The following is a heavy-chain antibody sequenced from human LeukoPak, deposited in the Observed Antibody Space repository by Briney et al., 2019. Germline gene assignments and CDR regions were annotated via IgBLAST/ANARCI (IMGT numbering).Heavy chain of an antibody. Sequence: SETLSLTCAVSGGSFSSSNWWSWARQPPGKGLEWIGEIYHSGSTNYNQSLKSRVTISVDTSKNQFSLKLSSVIAADTAVYYCARGYYDYVWGSYRYKYFDYWGQGTLVTVSS. D-gene: IGHD3-16*02. CDR2: IYHSGST. V-gene: IGHV4-4*02. CDR1: GGSFSSSNW. CDR3: ARGYYDYVWGSYRYKYFDY. J-gene: IGHJ4*02.